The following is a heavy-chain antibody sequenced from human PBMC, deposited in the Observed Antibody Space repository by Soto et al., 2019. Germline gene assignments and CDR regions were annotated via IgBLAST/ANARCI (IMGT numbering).Heavy chain of an antibody. CDR3: AKDRHPDGIWSSAF. CDR1: GFTFSTYT. CDR2: IGWGAGVT. Sequence: EVQLLESGGHLVQPGGSLRLSCAASGFTFSTYTMNWVRQAPGKGLEWVSSIGWGAGVTYYADSVRGRFTVSRDDSKNMLFLQMSSLTVDDTAIYYCAKDRHPDGIWSSAFWGQGALVTVSS. D-gene: IGHD1-20*01. V-gene: IGHV3-23*01. J-gene: IGHJ4*02.